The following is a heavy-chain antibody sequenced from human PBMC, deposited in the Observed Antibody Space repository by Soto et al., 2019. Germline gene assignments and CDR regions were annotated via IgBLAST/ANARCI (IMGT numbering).Heavy chain of an antibody. V-gene: IGHV4-38-2*01. D-gene: IGHD1-20*01. Sequence: SETLSLTCAVSGYSINSGYYWGWIRQPPGKGLEWIGSIYHSGSTYYNPSLKSRVTISVDTSKNQFSLKLSSVTAADTAVYYCATFPGELNHEYNWSEYYFDYWGQGTLVTVSS. CDR3: ATFPGELNHEYNWSEYYFDY. CDR2: IYHSGST. CDR1: GYSINSGYY. J-gene: IGHJ4*02.